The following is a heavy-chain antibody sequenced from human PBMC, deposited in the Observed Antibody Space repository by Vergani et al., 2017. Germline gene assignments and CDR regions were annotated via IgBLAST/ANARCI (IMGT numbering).Heavy chain of an antibody. V-gene: IGHV3-30-3*01. CDR3: ARGRKLAGTLDY. Sequence: QVQLVESGGGVVQPGRSPRLSCAASGFTFSSYAMHWVRQAPGKGLEWVAVISYDGSNKYYADSVKGRFTISRDNSKNTLYLQMNSLRAEDTAVYYCARGRKLAGTLDYWGQGTLVTVSS. CDR1: GFTFSSYA. J-gene: IGHJ4*02. CDR2: ISYDGSNK. D-gene: IGHD6-13*01.